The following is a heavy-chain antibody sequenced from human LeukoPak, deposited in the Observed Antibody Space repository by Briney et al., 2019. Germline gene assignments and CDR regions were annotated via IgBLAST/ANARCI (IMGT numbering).Heavy chain of an antibody. CDR1: GYTFTSYA. J-gene: IGHJ3*02. V-gene: IGHV7-4-1*02. Sequence: ASVKVSCKASGYTFTSYAMNWVRQAPGQGLERMGWINTNTGNPTYAQGFTGRFVFSLDTSVSTAYLQISSLKAEDTAVYYCARGEGSPLRYFDWSPKGAAFDIWGQGTMVTVSS. CDR2: INTNTGNP. D-gene: IGHD3-9*01. CDR3: ARGEGSPLRYFDWSPKGAAFDI.